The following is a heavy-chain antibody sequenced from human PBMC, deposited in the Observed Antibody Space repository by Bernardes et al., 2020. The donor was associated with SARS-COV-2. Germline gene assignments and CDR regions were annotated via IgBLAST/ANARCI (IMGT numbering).Heavy chain of an antibody. CDR1: GFTFSTYA. CDR3: AKSGSTSCCRNWFDP. D-gene: IGHD2-2*01. V-gene: IGHV3-23*01. CDR2: ISGGGGST. J-gene: IGHJ5*02. Sequence: GGSLRLSCAASGFTFSTYAMSWVRQAPGKGLEWVSSISGGGGSTYYADSVKGRFTISRDNSKNTLYLQINSLRAEDTAVYYCAKSGSTSCCRNWFDPWGQGTLVTVSS.